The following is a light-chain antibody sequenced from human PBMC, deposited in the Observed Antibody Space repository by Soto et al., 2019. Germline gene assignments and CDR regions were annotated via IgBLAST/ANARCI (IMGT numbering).Light chain of an antibody. CDR1: QSVSSN. Sequence: EIVMTQSPATLSVSPGERATLSCRASQSVSSNLAWYQQKHGQAPRLLIYRASTRATGIPARFSGSGSGTEFTLTISSLQSEDFAVYYCQHYNNWPPWTFGQGTKVEIK. J-gene: IGKJ1*01. CDR3: QHYNNWPPWT. V-gene: IGKV3-15*01. CDR2: RAS.